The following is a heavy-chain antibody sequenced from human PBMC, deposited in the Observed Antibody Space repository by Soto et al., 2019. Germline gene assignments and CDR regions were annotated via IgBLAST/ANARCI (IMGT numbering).Heavy chain of an antibody. CDR2: IYYSGST. V-gene: IGHV4-31*03. CDR1: GGSISNGGYY. D-gene: IGHD3-3*01. CDR3: ARDVTDFWSGHEGMDV. J-gene: IGHJ6*02. Sequence: SETLSLTCTVSGGSISNGGYYWTWIRQHPGKGLEWIGYIYYSGSTYYNPSLKSRVTISVDTSKNRFSLKLTSVTAADTAVYYCARDVTDFWSGHEGMDVWGQGTTVTVSS.